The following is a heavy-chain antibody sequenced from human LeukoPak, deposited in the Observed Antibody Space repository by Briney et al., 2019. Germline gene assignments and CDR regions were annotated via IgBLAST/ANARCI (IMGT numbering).Heavy chain of an antibody. CDR2: INHSGST. CDR1: GGSFSGYY. Sequence: PSETQSLTCAVYGGSFSGYYWSWIRQPPGKGLEWIGEINHSGSTNYNPSLKSRVTISVDTSKNQFSLKLSSVTAADTAVYYCARVGPPVLVVYAYWFDPWGQGTLVTVSS. J-gene: IGHJ5*02. D-gene: IGHD2-8*02. CDR3: ARVGPPVLVVYAYWFDP. V-gene: IGHV4-34*01.